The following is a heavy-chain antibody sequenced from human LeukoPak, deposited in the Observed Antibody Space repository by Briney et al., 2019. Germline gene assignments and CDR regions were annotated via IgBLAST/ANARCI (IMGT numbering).Heavy chain of an antibody. D-gene: IGHD2-21*02. Sequence: PGGSLRLSCAASGFTVTSNYISWVRQAPGKGLEWVSVIYSGGNTYYGDSVKGRFTISRHNSKNTLYLQMNSLRADDTAVYYCATLGSIVWGRTGTASSLWGQGTLVTVSS. CDR3: ATLGSIVWGRTGTASSL. J-gene: IGHJ4*02. CDR1: GFTVTSNY. CDR2: IYSGGNT. V-gene: IGHV3-53*04.